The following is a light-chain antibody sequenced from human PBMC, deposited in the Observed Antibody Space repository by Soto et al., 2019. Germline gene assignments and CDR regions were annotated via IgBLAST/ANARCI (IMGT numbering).Light chain of an antibody. CDR1: QSISSY. CDR3: QQSYSTPRT. J-gene: IGKJ1*01. CDR2: AAS. V-gene: IGKV1-39*01. Sequence: DLQMTQSPSSLSASVGDRVTITCRASQSISSYLNWYQQKPGKAPKLLIYAASSLQSGVPSRFSGSGSGIDFTLTISSLQPEDFATYYCQQSYSTPRTFGQGTKVEIK.